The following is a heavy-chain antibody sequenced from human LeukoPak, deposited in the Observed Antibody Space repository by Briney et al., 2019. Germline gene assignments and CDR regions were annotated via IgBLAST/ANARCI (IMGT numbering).Heavy chain of an antibody. CDR2: IYYSGST. Sequence: SETPSLTCTVSGYSISSGYYWGWIRQPPGKGLEWIGSIYYSGSTYYNPSLKSRVPISVDTSKNQFSLKLSSVTAADTAVYYCARGSDSVAFDIWGQGTMVTVSS. D-gene: IGHD2-15*01. J-gene: IGHJ3*02. CDR3: ARGSDSVAFDI. CDR1: GYSISSGYY. V-gene: IGHV4-38-2*02.